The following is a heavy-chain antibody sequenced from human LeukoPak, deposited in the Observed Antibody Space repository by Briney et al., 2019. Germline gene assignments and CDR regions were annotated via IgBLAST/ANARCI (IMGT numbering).Heavy chain of an antibody. CDR1: GGTFSSYA. CDR2: IIPIFGTA. V-gene: IGHV1-69*13. J-gene: IGHJ3*02. D-gene: IGHD6-13*01. Sequence: ASVKVSCKASGGTFSSYAISWVRQAPGQGLEWMGGIIPIFGTANYAQKFQGRVTITADESTSTAYMELSSLRSEDTAVYYCARAPSGSSWFGDAFDIWGQGTMVTVSS. CDR3: ARAPSGSSWFGDAFDI.